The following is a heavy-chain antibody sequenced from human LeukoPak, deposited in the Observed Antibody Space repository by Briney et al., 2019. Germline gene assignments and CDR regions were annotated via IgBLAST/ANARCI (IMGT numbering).Heavy chain of an antibody. Sequence: MASETLSLTCTVSGGSISSYYWSWIRQPPGKGLEWIGYIYYSGSTNYNPSLKSRVTISVDTSKNQFSLKLRSVTAADTAVYYCAREAPISDSGSYYKSLGYWGQGTLVTVSS. CDR2: IYYSGST. J-gene: IGHJ4*02. CDR1: GGSISSYY. V-gene: IGHV4-59*12. CDR3: AREAPISDSGSYYKSLGY. D-gene: IGHD3-10*01.